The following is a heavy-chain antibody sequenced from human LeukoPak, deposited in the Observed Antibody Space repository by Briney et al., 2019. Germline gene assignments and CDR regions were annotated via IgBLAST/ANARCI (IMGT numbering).Heavy chain of an antibody. D-gene: IGHD1-1*01. CDR3: ARALTTLTYEGY. CDR2: ISGSNSYI. J-gene: IGHJ4*02. CDR1: GFTFSSYT. Sequence: GVLRLSCAASGFTFSSYTMHWIRQAPGKGLEWVSSISGSNSYIFYADSVKGRFTVSRDNAKDSLYLQMNSLRAEDTAVYYCARALTTLTYEGYWGQGTLSPSPQ. V-gene: IGHV3-21*01.